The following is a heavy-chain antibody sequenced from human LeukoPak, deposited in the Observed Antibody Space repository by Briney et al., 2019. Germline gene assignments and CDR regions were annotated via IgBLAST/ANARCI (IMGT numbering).Heavy chain of an antibody. D-gene: IGHD3-10*01. CDR2: ISYDGSNK. Sequence: PGGSLRLSCAASGFTFSSYAMHWVRQAPGKGLEWVAVISYDGSNKYYADSVKGRFTISRDNSKNTLYLQMNSLRAEDTAVYYCAKANLWFNNNYFDPWGQGTLVSVSS. CDR3: AKANLWFNNNYFDP. J-gene: IGHJ5*02. CDR1: GFTFSSYA. V-gene: IGHV3-30*07.